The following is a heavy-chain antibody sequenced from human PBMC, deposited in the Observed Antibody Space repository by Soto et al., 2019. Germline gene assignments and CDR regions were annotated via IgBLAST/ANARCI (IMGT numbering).Heavy chain of an antibody. CDR1: GFTFSSYS. CDR2: ISSSSSTI. CDR3: AREGGSLNWFDP. Sequence: EVQLVESGGGLVQPGGSLRLSCAASGFTFSSYSMNWVRQAPGKGLEWVSYISSSSSTIYCADSVKGRFTISRDNAKKSQYLQMNVRRDEDTAVYYCAREGGSLNWFDPWGQGTLVTVSS. D-gene: IGHD1-26*01. J-gene: IGHJ5*02. V-gene: IGHV3-48*02.